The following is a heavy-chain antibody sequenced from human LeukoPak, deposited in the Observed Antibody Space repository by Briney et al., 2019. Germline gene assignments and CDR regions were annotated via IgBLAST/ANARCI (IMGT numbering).Heavy chain of an antibody. CDR1: GFTVSSSH. CDR2: IYSGGDT. V-gene: IGHV3-53*01. D-gene: IGHD3-10*02. Sequence: GGSLRLSCAASGFTVSSSHMTWVRQAVGKGWEGVSFIYSGGDTSYADSVKGRFPISRDNSKNTLYPQMNSLRAEDTAVYYCARVYNYVFDYWGQGTLVTVSS. CDR3: ARVYNYVFDY. J-gene: IGHJ4*02.